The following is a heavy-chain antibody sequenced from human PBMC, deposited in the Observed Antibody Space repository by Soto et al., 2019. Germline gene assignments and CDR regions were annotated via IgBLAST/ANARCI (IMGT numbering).Heavy chain of an antibody. CDR1: GFSLSTSGVG. CDR3: ALMADAPGQSVRILGWYFGL. V-gene: IGHV2-5*02. Sequence: QITLKESGPTLVKPTQTLTLTCTFSGFSLSTSGVGVGWIRQPPGKALEWLALIYWDDDKRYSPSLKTRPTIAKYASKNLEVLTMPDMDPWDRARYGCALMADAPGQSVRILGWYFGLWGRGTLVTVSS. J-gene: IGHJ2*01. D-gene: IGHD3-3*01. CDR2: IYWDDDK.